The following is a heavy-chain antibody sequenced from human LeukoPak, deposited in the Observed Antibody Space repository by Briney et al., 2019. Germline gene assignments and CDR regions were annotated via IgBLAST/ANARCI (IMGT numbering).Heavy chain of an antibody. V-gene: IGHV3-23*01. J-gene: IGHJ4*02. D-gene: IGHD3-16*02. CDR3: AKDAYYDYVWGSYRYDHLGFYDY. Sequence: GGSLRLSCAASGFTFSSYAMSWVRQAPGKGLEWVSAISGSGGSTYYADSVKGRFTISRDNSKNTLYLQMNSLRAEDTAVYYCAKDAYYDYVWGSYRYDHLGFYDYWGQGTLVTVSS. CDR1: GFTFSSYA. CDR2: ISGSGGST.